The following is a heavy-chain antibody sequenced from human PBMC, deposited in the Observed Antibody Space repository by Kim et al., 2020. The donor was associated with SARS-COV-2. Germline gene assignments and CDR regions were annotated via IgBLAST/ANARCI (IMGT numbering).Heavy chain of an antibody. Sequence: SETLSLTCTVSGGSISSSSYYWGWIRQPPGKGLEWIGSIYYSGSTYYNPSLKSRVTISVDTSKNQFSLKLSSVTAADTAVYYCARRSPVAGRIDYWGQGTLVTVSS. CDR1: GGSISSSSYY. CDR3: ARRSPVAGRIDY. D-gene: IGHD6-19*01. CDR2: IYYSGST. V-gene: IGHV4-39*01. J-gene: IGHJ4*02.